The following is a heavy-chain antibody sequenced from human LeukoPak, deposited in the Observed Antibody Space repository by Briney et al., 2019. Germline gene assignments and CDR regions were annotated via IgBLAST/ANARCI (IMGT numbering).Heavy chain of an antibody. J-gene: IGHJ4*02. CDR1: GFTFSSYS. CDR2: ISSSSSTI. Sequence: GGSLRLSCAASGFTFSSYSTNWVRQAPGKGLEWVSYISSSSSTIYYADSVKGRFTISRDNAKNSLYLQMNSLRDEDTAVYYCARDQVAVAGGFDYWVQGTLVTVSS. D-gene: IGHD6-19*01. V-gene: IGHV3-48*02. CDR3: ARDQVAVAGGFDY.